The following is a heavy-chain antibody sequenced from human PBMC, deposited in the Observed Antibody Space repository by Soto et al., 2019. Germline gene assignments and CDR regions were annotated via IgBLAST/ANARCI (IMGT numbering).Heavy chain of an antibody. CDR2: IYYSGTT. D-gene: IGHD4-17*01. V-gene: IGHV4-39*01. CDR1: GASISSRSYY. Sequence: QVQLQESGPGLVQPSETLSLTCNVSGASISSRSYYWGWIRQPPGKGLEWIGSIYYSGTTYYNPSLKSRATISVDTSKNQFSLKLSSVTAADTAVYYCARRGGASTVLLDFWGQGTLVTVSS. CDR3: ARRGGASTVLLDF. J-gene: IGHJ4*02.